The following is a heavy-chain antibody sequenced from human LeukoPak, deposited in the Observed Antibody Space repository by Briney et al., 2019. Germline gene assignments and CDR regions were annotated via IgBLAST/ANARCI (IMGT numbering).Heavy chain of an antibody. J-gene: IGHJ4*02. CDR1: GGSISSSSYS. CDR3: ARKPRYYYDSSGYYY. CDR2: IYYSGST. D-gene: IGHD3-22*01. V-gene: IGHV4-39*01. Sequence: SETLSLTCSVSGGSISSSSYSWGWIRQPPGKGLEWIGSIYYSGSTYYNPSLKSRVTISVDTSKNQFSLKLSSVTAADTAVYYCARKPRYYYDSSGYYYWGQGTLVTVSS.